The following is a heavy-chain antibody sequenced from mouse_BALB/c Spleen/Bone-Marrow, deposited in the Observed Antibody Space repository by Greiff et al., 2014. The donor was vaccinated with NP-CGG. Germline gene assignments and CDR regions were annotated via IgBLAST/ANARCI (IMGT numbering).Heavy chain of an antibody. J-gene: IGHJ3*01. V-gene: IGHV1S34*01. CDR1: GYSFTGYY. D-gene: IGHD2-1*01. Sequence: LVKTGASVKISCKASGYSFTGYYMHWVKQSHGKSLEWIGYISCYNGATSYNQKFKGKATFIVDTSSSTAYMQFNSLTSEDSTVYYCARGGNYVPLAYWGQGTLVTVSA. CDR3: ARGGNYVPLAY. CDR2: ISCYNGAT.